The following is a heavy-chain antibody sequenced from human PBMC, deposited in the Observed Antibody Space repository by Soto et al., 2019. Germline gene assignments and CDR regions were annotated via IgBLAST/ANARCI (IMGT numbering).Heavy chain of an antibody. CDR2: IYPGDSDT. V-gene: IGHV5-51*01. CDR1: GYTFTNYW. Sequence: EVQLVQSGAEVKKPGESLKISCKGSGYTFTNYWIGWVRQMPGKGLEWMGIIYPGDSDTKYNPSFQGQVTISADTSVTTTYLQWSSLKASDTAIYYCAASIFYYGMDVWGQGTTVTVSS. CDR3: AASIFYYGMDV. J-gene: IGHJ6*02.